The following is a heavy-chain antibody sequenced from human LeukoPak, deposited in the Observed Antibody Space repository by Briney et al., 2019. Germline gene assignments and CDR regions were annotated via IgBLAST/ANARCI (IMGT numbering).Heavy chain of an antibody. V-gene: IGHV3-7*03. J-gene: IGHJ6*02. CDR3: VRDMDV. CDR2: IKQDGSEK. CDR1: GITFSSYW. Sequence: GGSLRLSYAASGITFSSYWMSWVRQAPGKGLEWVANIKQDGSEKYYVDSVKGRFTISRDNAESSQYLQMDSLRAEDTAMYYCVRDMDVWGQGTTVTV.